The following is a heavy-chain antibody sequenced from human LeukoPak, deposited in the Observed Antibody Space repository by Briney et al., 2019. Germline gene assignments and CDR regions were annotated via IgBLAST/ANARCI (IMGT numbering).Heavy chain of an antibody. D-gene: IGHD2-21*02. CDR3: AGTYCGGDCYSRFSLDH. CDR1: GGTFSSYA. CDR2: IIPILGIA. J-gene: IGHJ4*02. Sequence: SVKVSCKASGGTFSSYAISWVRQAPGQGLEWMGRIIPILGIANYAQKFQGRVTITADKSTSTAYMELSSLRSEDTAVYYCAGTYCGGDCYSRFSLDHWGQGTLVTVSS. V-gene: IGHV1-69*04.